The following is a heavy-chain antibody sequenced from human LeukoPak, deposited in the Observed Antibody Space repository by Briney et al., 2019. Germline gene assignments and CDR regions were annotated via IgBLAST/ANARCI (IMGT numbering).Heavy chain of an antibody. Sequence: PGGSLRLSCAASGFTFDDYAMHWVRQAPGKGLEWVSVISGSGGSTYYADSVKGRFTISRDNSKNTLYLQMNSLRAEDTAVYYCAKEPYIVVVPAAGIDYWGQGTLVTVSS. CDR3: AKEPYIVVVPAAGIDY. J-gene: IGHJ4*02. CDR2: ISGSGGST. CDR1: GFTFDDYA. D-gene: IGHD2-2*01. V-gene: IGHV3-23*01.